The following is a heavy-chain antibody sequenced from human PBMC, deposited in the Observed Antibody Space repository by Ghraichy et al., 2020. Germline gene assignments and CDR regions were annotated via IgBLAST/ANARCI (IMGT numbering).Heavy chain of an antibody. Sequence: SETLSLTCTVSGGSISSYYWSWIRQPAGKGLEWIGRIYTSGSTNYNPSLKSRVTMSVDTSKNQFSLKLSSVTAADTAVYYCARDYSWGAVDTAMAKIWRSYYYYGMDVWGQGTTVTVSS. V-gene: IGHV4-4*07. CDR2: IYTSGST. CDR3: ARDYSWGAVDTAMAKIWRSYYYYGMDV. D-gene: IGHD5-18*01. J-gene: IGHJ6*02. CDR1: GGSISSYY.